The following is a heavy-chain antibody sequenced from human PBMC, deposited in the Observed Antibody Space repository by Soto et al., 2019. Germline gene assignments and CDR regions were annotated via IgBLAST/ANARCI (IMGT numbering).Heavy chain of an antibody. V-gene: IGHV3-30*18. CDR1: GFAFRSYG. CDR3: GKDTLDCSGGDCPLYYYYGMDV. J-gene: IGHJ6*02. CDR2: ISNDGNKK. Sequence: QVQLVESGGGVVQPGRSLTLSCATSGFAFRSYGMHWVRQAPGKGLEWLAVISNDGNKKFFADSMKGRLTLSRDNARKTVYLQIDNPRAEDTAVYFCGKDTLDCSGGDCPLYYYYGMDVWGQGTTVAVSS. D-gene: IGHD2-21*02.